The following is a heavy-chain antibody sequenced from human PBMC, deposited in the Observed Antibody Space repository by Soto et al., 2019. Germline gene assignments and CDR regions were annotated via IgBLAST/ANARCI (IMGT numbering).Heavy chain of an antibody. CDR1: GFTFTSYA. J-gene: IGHJ4*02. D-gene: IGHD3-16*01. Sequence: QVHLVQSGAEVKMPGASVKVSCKASGFTFTSYAFTWVRQAPGQGLEWMGWISAYNGNTNYARNFRGRVTMTTDSSPSTVYMELRSLTSDNTAFYFCARDFTGWPPDGVDSWGQGTLVSVSA. V-gene: IGHV1-18*01. CDR2: ISAYNGNT. CDR3: ARDFTGWPPDGVDS.